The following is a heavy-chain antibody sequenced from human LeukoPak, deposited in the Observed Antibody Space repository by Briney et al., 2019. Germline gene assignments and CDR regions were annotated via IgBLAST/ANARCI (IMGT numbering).Heavy chain of an antibody. D-gene: IGHD1-14*01. CDR2: IIPIFGTA. CDR1: GYTFTSYA. CDR3: ARDIGTHSPTKKDY. J-gene: IGHJ4*02. V-gene: IGHV1-69*13. Sequence: SVKVSCKASGYTFTSYAISWVRQAPGQGLEWMGGIIPIFGTANYAQNFQGRVTITADESTSTAYMELSSLRSDDTAVYYCARDIGTHSPTKKDYWGQGTLVTVSS.